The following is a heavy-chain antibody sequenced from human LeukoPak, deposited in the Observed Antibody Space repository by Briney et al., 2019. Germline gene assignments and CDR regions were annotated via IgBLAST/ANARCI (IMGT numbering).Heavy chain of an antibody. Sequence: GGSLRLSCAASGFTFDDYGMSWVRQAPGKGLEWVSGINWNGGSTGYADSVKGRFTISGDNAKNSLYLQMHSLRAEDTALYYCAREYHDSSGYYSFDYWGQGTLVTVSS. V-gene: IGHV3-20*04. CDR1: GFTFDDYG. CDR2: INWNGGST. CDR3: AREYHDSSGYYSFDY. J-gene: IGHJ4*02. D-gene: IGHD3-22*01.